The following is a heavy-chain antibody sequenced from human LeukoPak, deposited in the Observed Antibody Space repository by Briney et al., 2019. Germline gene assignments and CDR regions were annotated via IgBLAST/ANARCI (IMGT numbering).Heavy chain of an antibody. Sequence: GGSLRLSCAASGFTFSSYSMNWVRQAPGKGLEWVSYISSSSSTIYYADSVEGRFTISRDNAKNSLYLQMNSLRDEDTAVYYCARDSYDYVWGSYPPDYWGQGTLVTVSS. D-gene: IGHD3-16*02. CDR2: ISSSSSTI. V-gene: IGHV3-48*02. CDR3: ARDSYDYVWGSYPPDY. J-gene: IGHJ4*02. CDR1: GFTFSSYS.